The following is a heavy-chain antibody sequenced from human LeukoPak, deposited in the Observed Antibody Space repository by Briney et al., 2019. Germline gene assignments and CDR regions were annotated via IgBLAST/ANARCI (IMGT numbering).Heavy chain of an antibody. CDR3: ARGVRRHNWFDP. CDR1: GGSISSGGYS. Sequence: SQTLSLTCAVSGGSISSGGYSWSWIRQPPGKGLEWIGYIYHSGSTYYNPSLKSRVTISVDRSKNQFSLKLSSVTAADTAVYYCARGVRRHNWFDPWGQGTLATVSS. CDR2: IYHSGST. D-gene: IGHD4-23*01. V-gene: IGHV4-30-2*01. J-gene: IGHJ5*02.